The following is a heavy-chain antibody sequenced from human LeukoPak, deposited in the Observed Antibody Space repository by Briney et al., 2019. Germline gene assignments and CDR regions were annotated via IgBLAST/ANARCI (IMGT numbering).Heavy chain of an antibody. CDR1: GGSISSYY. CDR3: ARSPYVPYSSGWANWFDP. D-gene: IGHD6-19*01. V-gene: IGHV4-59*01. CDR2: IYYSGST. J-gene: IGHJ5*02. Sequence: SETLSLTCTVSGGSISSYYWSWIRQPPGKGLEWIGYIYYSGSTNYNPSLKSRVTISVDTSRNQFSLKLSSVTAADTAVYYCARSPYVPYSSGWANWFDPWGQGTLVTVSS.